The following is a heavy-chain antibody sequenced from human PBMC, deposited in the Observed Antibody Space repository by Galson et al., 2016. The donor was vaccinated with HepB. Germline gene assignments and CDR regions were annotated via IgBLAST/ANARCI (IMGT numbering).Heavy chain of an antibody. V-gene: IGHV3-7*01. CDR1: GFTFSNYW. CDR2: IKQDGSDK. D-gene: IGHD6-19*01. Sequence: SLRLSCAASGFTFSNYWMTWVRQAPGKGLEWVANIKQDGSDKYYVDSVKGRFTISRDNAKNSLYLQMNSLRAEDTAVYYCARDQGSGWAFDYWGQGTLVTVSS. CDR3: ARDQGSGWAFDY. J-gene: IGHJ4*02.